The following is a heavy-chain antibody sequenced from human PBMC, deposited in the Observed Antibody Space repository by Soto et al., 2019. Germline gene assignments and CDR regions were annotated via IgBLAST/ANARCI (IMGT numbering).Heavy chain of an antibody. V-gene: IGHV5-51*01. CDR3: ATVAGGVYAFDI. Sequence: GAYLKISCKGSGYRFTSYWIGWVRQMPGEGLEWMGIIYPGDSDTRYSPSFQGQVTISADKSISTAYLQWSSLKASDTAMYFCATVAGGVYAFDIWGQGTMVTVSS. CDR1: GYRFTSYW. J-gene: IGHJ3*02. D-gene: IGHD6-19*01. CDR2: IYPGDSDT.